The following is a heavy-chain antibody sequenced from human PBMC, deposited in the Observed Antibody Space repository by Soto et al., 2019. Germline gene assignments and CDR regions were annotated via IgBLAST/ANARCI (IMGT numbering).Heavy chain of an antibody. D-gene: IGHD2-15*01. V-gene: IGHV3-23*01. CDR2: ISGSGGST. CDR1: GFTFSSYA. Sequence: GGSLRLSCAASGFTFSSYAMSWVRQAPGKGLEWVSAISGSGGSTYYADSVKGRFTISRDNSKNTLYLQMNSLRAEDTAVYYCAKDGFNGCSGGSCYLDYWGQGTLVTVSS. CDR3: AKDGFNGCSGGSCYLDY. J-gene: IGHJ4*02.